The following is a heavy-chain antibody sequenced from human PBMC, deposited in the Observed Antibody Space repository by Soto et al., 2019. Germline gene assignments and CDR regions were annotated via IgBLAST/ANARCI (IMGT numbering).Heavy chain of an antibody. CDR3: ATKRGIQLWSGCYYYYYGMDV. Sequence: SVKVSCKASGGTFSSYAISWVRQAPGQGLEWMGGIIPIFGTANYAQKFQGRVTITADKSTSTAYMELSSLRSEDTAVYYCATKRGIQLWSGCYYYYYGMDVWGQGTTVTVSS. J-gene: IGHJ6*02. D-gene: IGHD5-18*01. CDR2: IIPIFGTA. V-gene: IGHV1-69*06. CDR1: GGTFSSYA.